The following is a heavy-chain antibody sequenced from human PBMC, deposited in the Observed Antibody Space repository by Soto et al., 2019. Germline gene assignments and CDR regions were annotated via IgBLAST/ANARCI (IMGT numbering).Heavy chain of an antibody. V-gene: IGHV2-5*02. CDR2: IYWDDDK. CDR3: AHTLVAVWLQSHLLYYFDY. Sequence: QITLKESGPTLVKPTQTLTLTCTFSGFSLITSGVGVGWIRQPPGKALEWLALIYWDDDKRYSPSLKRRLNITKDTSKNHVVLTMTNMDPVDTATYYCAHTLVAVWLQSHLLYYFDYWGQGTLVTVSS. J-gene: IGHJ4*02. D-gene: IGHD5-12*01. CDR1: GFSLITSGVG.